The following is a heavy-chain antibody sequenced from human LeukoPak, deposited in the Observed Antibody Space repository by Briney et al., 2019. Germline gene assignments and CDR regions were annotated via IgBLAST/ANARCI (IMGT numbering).Heavy chain of an antibody. J-gene: IGHJ4*01. Sequence: SGGSLSLSCAASGFTFSDYALSWVRQAPGKGLEWVSTISGTGSNTYHADFVKGRFTISRDNSKNTLYLQMNSLRAEDTAVYYCAKDSRSGTYFQADYWGHGTLVTVSS. V-gene: IGHV3-23*01. CDR2: ISGTGSNT. CDR3: AKDSRSGTYFQADY. CDR1: GFTFSDYA. D-gene: IGHD1-26*01.